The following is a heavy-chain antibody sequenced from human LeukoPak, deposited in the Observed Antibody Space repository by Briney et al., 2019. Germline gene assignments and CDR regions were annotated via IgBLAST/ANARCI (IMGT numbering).Heavy chain of an antibody. CDR3: ARHTYSSSSPFDF. CDR1: GGSFSGYY. Sequence: SSETLSLTCAVYGGSFSGYYWSWLRQPPGKGLEWIGEINHSGSTNYNPSLKSRVTILVDTSKNQFSLKLTSVTAADTAVYYCARHTYSSSSPFDFWGQGTLVTVSS. J-gene: IGHJ4*02. CDR2: INHSGST. V-gene: IGHV4-34*01. D-gene: IGHD6-6*01.